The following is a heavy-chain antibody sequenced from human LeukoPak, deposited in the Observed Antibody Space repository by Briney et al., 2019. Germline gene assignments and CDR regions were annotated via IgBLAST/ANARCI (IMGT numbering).Heavy chain of an antibody. V-gene: IGHV1-2*02. CDR3: ARVGGNSGTYLANDY. D-gene: IGHD1-26*01. J-gene: IGHJ4*02. CDR1: GFMFTGYY. CDR2: IHPTSGGT. Sequence: GASVKVSCKATGFMFTGYYMHWMRQAPGQGLEWKGYIHPTSGGTKYAQKFQGRVTLTRDTSISTAYMELSSLTSDDTAVHYCARVGGNSGTYLANDYWGQGTLVTVSS.